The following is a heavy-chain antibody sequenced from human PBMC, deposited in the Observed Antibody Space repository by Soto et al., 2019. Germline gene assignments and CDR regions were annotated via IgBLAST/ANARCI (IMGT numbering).Heavy chain of an antibody. CDR3: ARGQEVGAHFFDS. Sequence: GGSLRLSCEASGFTFSGFDMHWVRQPTGKGLEWVSTIGTAGDTYYAVSVKGRFTISRDNAKNSLSLQMNSLRAGDTAVYFCARGQEVGAHFFDSWGQGTQVTVSA. V-gene: IGHV3-13*01. D-gene: IGHD2-15*01. CDR2: IGTAGDT. J-gene: IGHJ4*02. CDR1: GFTFSGFD.